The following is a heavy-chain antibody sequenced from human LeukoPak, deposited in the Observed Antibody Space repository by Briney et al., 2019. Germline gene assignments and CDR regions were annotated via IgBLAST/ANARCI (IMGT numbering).Heavy chain of an antibody. CDR1: GYTFTSYG. CDR2: ISAYNGNT. CDR3: ARDKWITMVRGVSGY. J-gene: IGHJ4*02. Sequence: VASVKVSCKASGYTFTSYGISWVRQAPGQGLEWMGWISAYNGNTNYAQKLQGRVTMTTDTSTSTAYMELRSLRSDDTAVYYCARDKWITMVRGVSGYWGQGTLVTVSS. D-gene: IGHD3-10*01. V-gene: IGHV1-18*01.